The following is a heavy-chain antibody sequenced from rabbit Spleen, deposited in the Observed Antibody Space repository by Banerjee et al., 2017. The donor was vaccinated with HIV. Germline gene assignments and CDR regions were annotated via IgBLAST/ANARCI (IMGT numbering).Heavy chain of an antibody. CDR1: GFSFSSSY. CDR2: IYAGSSGST. V-gene: IGHV1S40*01. J-gene: IGHJ4*01. CDR3: ARDGAGGSYFAL. Sequence: QSLEESGGGLVQPEGSLTLTCTASGFSFSSSYMCWVRQAPGKGLEWIACIYAGSSGSTYYASWVNGRFSISRENAQNTVFLQMTSLTAADTATYFCARDGAGGSYFALWGPGTLVTVS. D-gene: IGHD8-1*01.